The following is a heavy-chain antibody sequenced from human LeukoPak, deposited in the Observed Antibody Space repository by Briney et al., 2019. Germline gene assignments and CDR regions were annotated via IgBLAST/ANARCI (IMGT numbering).Heavy chain of an antibody. V-gene: IGHV3-48*01. CDR3: AKIGGGFTFDY. D-gene: IGHD3-16*01. CDR2: ISSTSRTI. Sequence: GGSLRLSCAASDLTFSSYSMNWVRQAPGKGLQWVSYISSTSRTIYYADSVKGRFTISRDNAKNTLYLQMNSLRAEDTAVYYCAKIGGGFTFDYWGQGTLVTVSS. J-gene: IGHJ4*02. CDR1: DLTFSSYS.